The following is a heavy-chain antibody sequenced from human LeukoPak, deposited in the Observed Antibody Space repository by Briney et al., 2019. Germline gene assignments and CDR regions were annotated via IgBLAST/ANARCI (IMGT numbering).Heavy chain of an antibody. CDR3: ARDPPAVSINTYA. D-gene: IGHD2-8*01. V-gene: IGHV3-66*01. J-gene: IGHJ4*02. CDR1: GLTVGNNY. Sequence: GGSLRLSCAASGLTVGNNYMNWVRQAPGKGLEWVSLIFSHGETSYADSVKGRFTISRDNSKNTLYLQMNGLRVEDTAVYYCARDPPAVSINTYAWGQGTLVTVSS. CDR2: IFSHGET.